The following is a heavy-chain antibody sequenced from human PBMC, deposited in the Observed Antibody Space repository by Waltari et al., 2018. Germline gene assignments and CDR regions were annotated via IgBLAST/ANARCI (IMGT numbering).Heavy chain of an antibody. CDR2: IYHSGST. V-gene: IGHV4-38-2*01. D-gene: IGHD6-25*01. J-gene: IGHJ6*02. CDR1: GYTISSCYY. CDR3: ARRRGPSGPYYYGMDV. Sequence: QVQLQESGPGLVKPSETLSLTFAVAGYTISSCYYWCWIRQPQGKVLEWIGSIYHSGSTYYNPSLKSRVTISVDTSKTQFSLKLSSVTAADTAVYYCARRRGPSGPYYYGMDVWGQGTTVTVSS.